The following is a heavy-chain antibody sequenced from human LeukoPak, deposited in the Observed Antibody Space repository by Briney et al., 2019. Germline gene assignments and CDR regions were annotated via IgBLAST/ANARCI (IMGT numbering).Heavy chain of an antibody. CDR3: ADPRDSSTWYTFDY. J-gene: IGHJ4*02. Sequence: GGSLRLSCAASGFTFSSYAMNWVRQAPGKGLEWVSGISSSGGSTSYADSVKGRFTISRDNSKNTLYLQMNSLRAEDTAVYYCADPRDSSTWYTFDYWGQGTLVTVSS. CDR1: GFTFSSYA. D-gene: IGHD6-13*01. V-gene: IGHV3-23*01. CDR2: ISSSGGST.